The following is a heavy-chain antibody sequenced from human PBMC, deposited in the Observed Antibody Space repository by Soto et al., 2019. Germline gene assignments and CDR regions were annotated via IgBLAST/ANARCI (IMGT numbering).Heavy chain of an antibody. CDR3: AKVHAKLWGPFDY. CDR1: GFTFSGYA. CDR2: ISGSGGST. D-gene: IGHD5-18*01. V-gene: IGHV3-23*01. Sequence: GGSLRLSCAASGFTFSGYAMSWVRQAPGKGLEWVSAISGSGGSTYYADSVKGRFTISRDNSKNTLHLQMNSMRAEDTAVYYCAKVHAKLWGPFDYCGQGTLVTVSS. J-gene: IGHJ4*02.